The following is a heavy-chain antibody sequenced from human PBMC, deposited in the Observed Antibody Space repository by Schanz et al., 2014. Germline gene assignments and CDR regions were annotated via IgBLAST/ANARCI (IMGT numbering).Heavy chain of an antibody. CDR3: ARKVVATIGGYYDT. J-gene: IGHJ5*02. D-gene: IGHD1-26*01. Sequence: EVQLLESGGGLVEPGGSLRLSCAASGFSFSSYAMGWVRQARGKGLEWVSAMNESHSTIYYADSVRGRFTISRDNAENTLCLQMNSLRAEDTAVYYCARKVVATIGGYYDTWGQGTLVIVSS. CDR1: GFSFSSYA. V-gene: IGHV3-23*01. CDR2: MNESHSTI.